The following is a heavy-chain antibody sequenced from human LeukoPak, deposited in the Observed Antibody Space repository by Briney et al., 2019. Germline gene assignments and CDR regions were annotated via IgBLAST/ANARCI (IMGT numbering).Heavy chain of an antibody. D-gene: IGHD6-13*01. CDR3: ARPRYSSSWYSSDY. CDR1: GYTFTTYW. J-gene: IGHJ4*02. V-gene: IGHV5-51*01. CDR2: IYPGDSDT. Sequence: GESLKISCKGSGYTFTTYWIGWVRQMPGKGLEWMGIIYPGDSDTRYSPSFQGQVTISADKSISTAYLQWSSLKASDTAMYYCARPRYSSSWYSSDYWGQGTLVTVSS.